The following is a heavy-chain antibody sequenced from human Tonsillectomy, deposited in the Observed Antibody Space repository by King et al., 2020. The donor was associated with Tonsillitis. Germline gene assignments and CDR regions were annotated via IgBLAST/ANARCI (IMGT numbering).Heavy chain of an antibody. CDR3: ARSTRLLNHY. D-gene: IGHD2-15*01. CDR2: IYPGGSET. Sequence: VQLVESGAEVKKPGESLKISCKVSGYSFTSYWIGWVRQMPGKGLEWMGIIYPGGSETRYSPSFQGQVTISADKSISTAYLQWSSLKASDTAIYYCARSTRLLNHYWGQGTLVSVSS. J-gene: IGHJ4*02. V-gene: IGHV5-51*03. CDR1: GYSFTSYW.